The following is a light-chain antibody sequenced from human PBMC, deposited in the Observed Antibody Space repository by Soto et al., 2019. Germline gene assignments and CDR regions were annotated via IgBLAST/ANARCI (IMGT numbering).Light chain of an antibody. CDR1: QNINIY. Sequence: IQLTQSPSSLSASVGDSVTVTCRASQNINIYLNWYQQKPGKAPTLLIYGASSLQSGVASRFSGGGSRTDFSLTISSLQAEDCATYYCQRSYRSPYTFGQGTRLEI. V-gene: IGKV1-39*01. CDR2: GAS. CDR3: QRSYRSPYT. J-gene: IGKJ2*01.